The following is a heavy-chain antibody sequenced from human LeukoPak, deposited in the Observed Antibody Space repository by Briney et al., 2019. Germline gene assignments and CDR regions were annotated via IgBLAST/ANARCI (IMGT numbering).Heavy chain of an antibody. J-gene: IGHJ4*02. V-gene: IGHV4-30-4*08. CDR2: IYYSGST. CDR3: AGGPGIAAAED. CDR1: GGSISSGGYY. D-gene: IGHD6-13*01. Sequence: TSETLSLTCTVSGGSISSGGYYWSWIRQHPGKGLEWIGYIYYSGSTYYNPSLKSRVTISVDTSKNQFSLKLSSVTAADTAVYYCAGGPGIAAAEDWGQGTLVTVSS.